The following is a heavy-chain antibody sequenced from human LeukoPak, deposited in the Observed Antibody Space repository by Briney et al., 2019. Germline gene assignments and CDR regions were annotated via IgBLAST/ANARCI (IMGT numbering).Heavy chain of an antibody. V-gene: IGHV1-18*01. CDR2: ISAYNGNT. CDR3: ARDWGGSYPKWNWFDP. J-gene: IGHJ5*02. CDR1: GYTFTSYG. Sequence: ASVKVSCKASGYTFTSYGISWVRQAPGQGLEWMGWISAYNGNTKYAQKLQGRVTMTRDTSISTAYMELSRLRSDDTAVYYCARDWGGSYPKWNWFDPWGQGTLVTVSS. D-gene: IGHD1-26*01.